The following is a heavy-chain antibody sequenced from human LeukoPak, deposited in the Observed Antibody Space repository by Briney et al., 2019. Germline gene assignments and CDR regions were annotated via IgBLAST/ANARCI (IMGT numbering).Heavy chain of an antibody. CDR1: GFSFSSQN. D-gene: IGHD4-17*01. J-gene: IGHJ5*02. V-gene: IGHV3-48*04. Sequence: GGSLRLSCAASGFSFSSQNMNWVRQAPGKGLEWISYIDGNGGTTHYADSVGGRFTISRDNAKNSLYLQMNSLRVEDSALYYCARGYGSISLHSWGPGTLVTVSS. CDR2: IDGNGGTT. CDR3: ARGYGSISLHS.